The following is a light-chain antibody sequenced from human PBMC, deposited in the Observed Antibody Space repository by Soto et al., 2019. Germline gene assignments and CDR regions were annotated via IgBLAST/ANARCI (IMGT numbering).Light chain of an antibody. J-gene: IGKJ4*01. CDR1: QGINDY. Sequence: DIQLTQSPSFLSASVGDRVTITCRASQGINDYLAWYQQKPGKAPKLLIYAASTLQSEVPSRFSGSASGTEFTLTISSLQPEDSATYYWQQYNTYPLTFGGGTKVEVK. V-gene: IGKV1-9*01. CDR3: QQYNTYPLT. CDR2: AAS.